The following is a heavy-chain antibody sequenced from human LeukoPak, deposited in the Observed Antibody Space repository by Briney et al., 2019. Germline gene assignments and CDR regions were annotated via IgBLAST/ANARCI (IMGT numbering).Heavy chain of an antibody. Sequence: ASVKVSCKASGYTFTSYGISWVRQAPGQGLEWMGWISAYNGNTNYAQKLQGRVTMTTDTSTSTAYMALSSLRSEDTAVYYCIIVIIGVDYWGQGTLVTVSS. J-gene: IGHJ4*02. V-gene: IGHV1-18*01. D-gene: IGHD3-22*01. CDR2: ISAYNGNT. CDR3: IIVIIGVDY. CDR1: GYTFTSYG.